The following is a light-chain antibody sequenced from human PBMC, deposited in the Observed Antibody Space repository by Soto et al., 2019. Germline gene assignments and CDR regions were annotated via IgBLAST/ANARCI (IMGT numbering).Light chain of an antibody. Sequence: QSALTQPASVSGSPGQSITISCTGTSSVVGSFNLVSWYEQHPGKAPKLMIYEVNKRPSGVSNRFSGSKSGNTASLTISGLQAEDEADYYCCSYASRRSYVFGTGTKVTVL. CDR1: SSVVGSFNL. CDR2: EVN. V-gene: IGLV2-23*02. CDR3: CSYASRRSYV. J-gene: IGLJ1*01.